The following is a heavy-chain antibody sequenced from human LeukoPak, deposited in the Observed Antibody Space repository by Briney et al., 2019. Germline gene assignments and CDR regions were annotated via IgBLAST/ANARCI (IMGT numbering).Heavy chain of an antibody. CDR3: ARLADCSGGSCRRSTDIRYYYYGMDV. D-gene: IGHD2-15*01. Sequence: SETLSLTCTVSGGSISSYYWSWIRQPPGKGLEWIGYIFTSGSTNYNPSLKSRVTISVDTSKNQFSLKLSSVTAADTAVYCCARLADCSGGSCRRSTDIRYYYYGMDVWGQGTTVTVSS. CDR2: IFTSGST. J-gene: IGHJ6*02. V-gene: IGHV4-4*09. CDR1: GGSISSYY.